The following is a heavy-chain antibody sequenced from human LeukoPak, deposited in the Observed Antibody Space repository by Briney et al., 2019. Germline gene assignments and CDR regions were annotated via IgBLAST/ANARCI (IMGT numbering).Heavy chain of an antibody. CDR2: INQDGGEQ. CDR3: AGGALDY. V-gene: IGHV3-7*04. CDR1: GFTFSDYW. Sequence: GGSLRLSCVASGFTFSDYWMTWVRQAPGQGLEWVSKINQDGGEQHFVDSVKGRFTISRDNAKNSLYLQMDSLRGEGTAVYYCAGGALDYWGQGTLVTVSS. J-gene: IGHJ4*02.